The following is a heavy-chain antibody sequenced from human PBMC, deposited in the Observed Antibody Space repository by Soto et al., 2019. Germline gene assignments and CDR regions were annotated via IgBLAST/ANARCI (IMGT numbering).Heavy chain of an antibody. CDR1: GGTFSSYA. D-gene: IGHD1-26*01. CDR2: IIPIFGTA. J-gene: IGHJ6*02. Sequence: QVQLVQSGAEVKKPGSSVKVSCKASGGTFSSYAISWVRQAPGQGLEWMGGIIPIFGTANYAQKFQGRVTITADESTSTAYMELSSLRSEDTAVYYCARAQSSGSYSNDYYYYGMDVWGQGTTVTVS. V-gene: IGHV1-69*01. CDR3: ARAQSSGSYSNDYYYYGMDV.